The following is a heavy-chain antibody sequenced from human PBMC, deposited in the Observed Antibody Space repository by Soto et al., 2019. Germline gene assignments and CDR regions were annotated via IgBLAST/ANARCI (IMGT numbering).Heavy chain of an antibody. Sequence: QLQLQESGSGLVNPSQTLSLTCTVSGASITSGSYSWIWIRQAPGKVLEWIGNIHVTGYTAFSPSRKRRVTMSVDTSKKKFSLNVNSVTAADTAVYFCARGGELIPNSHVPLAFWGQDTLDTGSS. D-gene: IGHD3-16*01. CDR3: ARGGELIPNSHVPLAF. CDR1: GASITSGSYS. V-gene: IGHV4-30-2*01. J-gene: IGHJ1*01. CDR2: IHVTGYT.